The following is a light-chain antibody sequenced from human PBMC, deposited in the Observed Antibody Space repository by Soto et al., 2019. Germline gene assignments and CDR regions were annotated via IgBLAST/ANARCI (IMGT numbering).Light chain of an antibody. CDR3: SSYTTAYTQV. CDR1: SSNVGYYNY. Sequence: QSALTQPASVSGSLGQSITISCTGTSSNVGYYNYVSWYQHHPGKVPKLMIYEVTNRPSGVSNRFSGSKSGNTASLTISGLQAEDEGDYYCSSYTTAYTQVFGGGTKLTVL. J-gene: IGLJ3*02. CDR2: EVT. V-gene: IGLV2-14*01.